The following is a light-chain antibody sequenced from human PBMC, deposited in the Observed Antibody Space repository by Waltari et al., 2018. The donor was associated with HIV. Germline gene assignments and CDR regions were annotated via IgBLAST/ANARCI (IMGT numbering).Light chain of an antibody. CDR3: ASNRFDYTLV. CDR2: NID. Sequence: QSALTQPASVSGFPGQTINISCTGISTDSRFYQHVSWYQQHPGSVPRLIIYNIDSRPSAISHHFSGSRSGDSASLTIAGLQSGDEAHYYSASNRFDYTLVFGGGTKLTVL. CDR1: STDSRFYQH. V-gene: IGLV2-14*03. J-gene: IGLJ2*01.